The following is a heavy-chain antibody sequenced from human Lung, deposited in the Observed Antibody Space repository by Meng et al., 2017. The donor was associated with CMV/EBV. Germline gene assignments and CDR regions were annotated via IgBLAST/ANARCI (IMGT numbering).Heavy chain of an antibody. CDR3: ARAVADTANFDY. J-gene: IGHJ4*02. Sequence: GEQEGPGQGMVKSSESLSLTGNASGDSMDNYYRRWIRASAGKGLGWIGRISTIGRIHYNPSLTSRVTLSVDTCKNQISLQLSSVTAADTAVYYCARAVADTANFDYWGQGTLVTVSS. V-gene: IGHV4-4*07. D-gene: IGHD6-19*01. CDR2: ISTIGRI. CDR1: GDSMDNYY.